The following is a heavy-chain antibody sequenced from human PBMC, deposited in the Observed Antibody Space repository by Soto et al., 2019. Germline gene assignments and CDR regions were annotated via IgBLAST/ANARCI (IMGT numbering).Heavy chain of an antibody. CDR1: GFTFSSYA. J-gene: IGHJ6*02. CDR2: ISGSGGST. Sequence: PGGSLRLSCAASGFTFSSYAMSWVRQAPGKGLEWVSAISGSGGSTYYADSVKGRFTISRDNSKNTLYLQMNSLRAEDTAVYYCAKDQSTDYWYYYGMDVWGQGTTVTVSS. V-gene: IGHV3-23*01. CDR3: AKDQSTDYWYYYGMDV. D-gene: IGHD2-8*02.